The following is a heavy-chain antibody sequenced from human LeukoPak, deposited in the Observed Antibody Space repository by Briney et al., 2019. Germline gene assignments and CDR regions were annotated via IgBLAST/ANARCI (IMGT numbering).Heavy chain of an antibody. CDR2: IYSGGST. CDR3: TRDLMDYDVSTGLHHYYMDV. J-gene: IGHJ6*02. CDR1: RFTVSSNY. Sequence: QPGGSLRLSCAASRFTVSSNYMSWVRQAPGKGLEWVSVIYSGGSTYYADSVKGRFTISRDNSKNTLYLQMNSLRAEDTAVYYCTRDLMDYDVSTGLHHYYMDVWGQGTTVTVSS. D-gene: IGHD3-9*01. V-gene: IGHV3-66*01.